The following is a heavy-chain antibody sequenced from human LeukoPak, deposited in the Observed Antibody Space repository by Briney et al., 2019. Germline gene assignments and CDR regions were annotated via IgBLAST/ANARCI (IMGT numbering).Heavy chain of an antibody. V-gene: IGHV4-34*01. J-gene: IGHJ4*02. CDR2: ITHVGDS. CDR1: GLTFSSYA. CDR3: ARGNRRLAYYGSGSRLPFDY. D-gene: IGHD3-10*01. Sequence: LRLSCAASGLTFSSYAMHWIRQPPGKGLEWIGEITHVGDSNYNPSLKSRATISLDTSKSQFSLKLHSLTAADTAVYYCARGNRRLAYYGSGSRLPFDYWGQGTLVTVSS.